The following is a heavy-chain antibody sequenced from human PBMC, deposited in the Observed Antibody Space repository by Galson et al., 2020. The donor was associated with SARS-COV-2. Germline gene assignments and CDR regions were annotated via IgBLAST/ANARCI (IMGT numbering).Heavy chain of an antibody. Sequence: GESLKISCAASGFTLSSYGMHWVRQAPGKGLGWVAFIRYDGSNKYYADSVKGRFTISRDNSKNTQYLQMNSLRAEDTAVYYCAKDYGGNSDWFDLWGQGTLVTVSS. CDR2: IRYDGSNK. J-gene: IGHJ5*02. CDR1: GFTLSSYG. CDR3: AKDYGGNSDWFDL. V-gene: IGHV3-30*02. D-gene: IGHD4-17*01.